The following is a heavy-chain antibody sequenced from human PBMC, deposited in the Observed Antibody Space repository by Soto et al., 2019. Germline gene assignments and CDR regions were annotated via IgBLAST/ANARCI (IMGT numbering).Heavy chain of an antibody. CDR2: INSDGSTT. CDR3: ARGQEGGSYFLAFDI. D-gene: IGHD1-26*01. Sequence: EVQLVESGGGLVQSGGSLRLSCAASGFTFSSHWMHWVRQVPGKGLVWVSRINSDGSTTTYADSVKGRFTISRDNAKNTLYLQMNSLRAEDTAVYSCARGQEGGSYFLAFDIWGQGTMVTVSS. J-gene: IGHJ3*02. CDR1: GFTFSSHW. V-gene: IGHV3-74*01.